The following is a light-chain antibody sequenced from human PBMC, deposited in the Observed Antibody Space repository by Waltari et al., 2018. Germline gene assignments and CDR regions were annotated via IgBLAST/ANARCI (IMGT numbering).Light chain of an antibody. CDR2: DAS. CDR3: QQRSNWPLT. V-gene: IGKV3-11*01. J-gene: IGKJ4*01. CDR1: HSVSRY. Sequence: EIVLTQSPATLSLSPGERATLSCRASHSVSRYLAWYQQRPGQDPRLLIFDASFRATGIPARFSGSGSETDFTLTISSLEPEDCAVYYCQQRSNWPLTFGGGTKVEIK.